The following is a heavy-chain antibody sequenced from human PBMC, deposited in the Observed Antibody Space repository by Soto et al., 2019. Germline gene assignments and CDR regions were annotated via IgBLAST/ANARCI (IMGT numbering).Heavy chain of an antibody. Sequence: SVKVSCKASGGTFSSYAISWVRQAPGQGLEWMGGIIPIFGTANYAQKFQGRVTITADESTSTAYTELSSLRSEDTAVYYCARGGSGFLEWFFDYWGQGTLVTVSS. CDR1: GGTFSSYA. D-gene: IGHD3-3*01. V-gene: IGHV1-69*13. J-gene: IGHJ4*02. CDR3: ARGGSGFLEWFFDY. CDR2: IIPIFGTA.